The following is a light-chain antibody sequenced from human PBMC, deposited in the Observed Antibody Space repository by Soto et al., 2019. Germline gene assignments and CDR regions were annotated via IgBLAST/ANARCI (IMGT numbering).Light chain of an antibody. Sequence: QSALTQPASVSGSPGQSITISCTGSNSDIGGCSYVSWYQQHPGKAPKLMIYDVSNRPSGVSYRFSGSKSGNTASLTISGLQAEDEADYYCTSYTSRSTLGVFGGGTKLTVL. CDR2: DVS. J-gene: IGLJ2*01. V-gene: IGLV2-14*03. CDR3: TSYTSRSTLGV. CDR1: NSDIGGCSY.